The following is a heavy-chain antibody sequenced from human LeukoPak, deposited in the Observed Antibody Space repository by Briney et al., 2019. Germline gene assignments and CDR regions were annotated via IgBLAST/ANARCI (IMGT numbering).Heavy chain of an antibody. Sequence: GASVKVSCKASGYTFTGYYMHWVLQAPGQGLEWMGWINPNSGGTNYAQKLQGRVTMTRDTSISTAYMELSRLRSDDTAVYYCARERTLTSCYDYWGQGTLVTVSS. CDR1: GYTFTGYY. CDR3: ARERTLTSCYDY. J-gene: IGHJ4*02. V-gene: IGHV1-2*02. CDR2: INPNSGGT. D-gene: IGHD2-15*01.